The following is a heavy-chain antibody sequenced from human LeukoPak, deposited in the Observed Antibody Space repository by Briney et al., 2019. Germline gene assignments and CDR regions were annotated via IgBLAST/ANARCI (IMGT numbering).Heavy chain of an antibody. J-gene: IGHJ4*02. D-gene: IGHD6-13*01. Sequence: GGSLRLSCAASGFTFDDYGMSWVRQAPGKGLEWVSGINWNGGSRGYADSVKGGFTISRDNAKNYLYLQMNSLRAEDTALYYCARPKFKYSSSGYGDYWGQGTLVTVSS. CDR2: INWNGGSR. V-gene: IGHV3-20*04. CDR3: ARPKFKYSSSGYGDY. CDR1: GFTFDDYG.